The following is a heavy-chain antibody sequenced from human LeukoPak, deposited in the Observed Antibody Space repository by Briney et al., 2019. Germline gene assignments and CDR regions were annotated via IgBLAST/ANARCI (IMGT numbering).Heavy chain of an antibody. CDR1: GFTFSSYA. D-gene: IGHD3-22*01. V-gene: IGHV3-23*01. Sequence: GGSLRPSCAASGFTFSSYAMSWVRQAPGKGLEWVSAISGSGGSTYYADSVKGRFTISRDNSKNTPYLQVNSLRAEDTAVYYCARLSRDYYDSSGYYWYRFYFDYWGQGTLVTVSS. CDR2: ISGSGGST. J-gene: IGHJ4*02. CDR3: ARLSRDYYDSSGYYWYRFYFDY.